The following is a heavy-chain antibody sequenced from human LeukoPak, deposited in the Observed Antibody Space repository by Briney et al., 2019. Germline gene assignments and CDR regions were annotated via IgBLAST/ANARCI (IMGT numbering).Heavy chain of an antibody. CDR1: GGSFSGYY. J-gene: IGHJ5*02. Sequence: SSETLSLTCAVYGGSFSGYYWSWIRQPAGKGLEWIGRIYTSGSTNYNPSLKSRVTISVDTSKNQFSLKLSSVTAADTAVYYCARELRRGYNWFDPWGQGTLVTVSS. D-gene: IGHD1-26*01. CDR2: IYTSGST. V-gene: IGHV4-59*10. CDR3: ARELRRGYNWFDP.